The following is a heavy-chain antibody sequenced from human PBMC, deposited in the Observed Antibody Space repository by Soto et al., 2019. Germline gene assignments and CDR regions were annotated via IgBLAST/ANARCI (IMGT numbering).Heavy chain of an antibody. J-gene: IGHJ4*02. Sequence: GGSLRLSCAASGFTFSSYAMHWVRQAPGKGLEWVAVISYDGSNKYYADSVKGRFTISRDNSKNTLYLQMNSLRAEDTAVYYWARSSDTVTTPVYWGQGTLVTVS. V-gene: IGHV3-30-3*01. CDR2: ISYDGSNK. CDR3: ARSSDTVTTPVY. CDR1: GFTFSSYA. D-gene: IGHD4-17*01.